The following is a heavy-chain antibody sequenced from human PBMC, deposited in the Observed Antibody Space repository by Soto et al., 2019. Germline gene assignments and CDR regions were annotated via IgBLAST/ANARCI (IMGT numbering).Heavy chain of an antibody. Sequence: EVQLVESGGGLVKPGGSLRLSCAASGFTFSSYSMNWVRQAPGKGLEWVSSISSSSNYIYYADSVKGRFTISRDNAKNSLYLQMNSLSPEDTAVYYCARENYYYDSGGYFGYWGQGTLVTASS. D-gene: IGHD3-22*01. CDR1: GFTFSSYS. J-gene: IGHJ4*02. V-gene: IGHV3-21*01. CDR2: ISSSSNYI. CDR3: ARENYYYDSGGYFGY.